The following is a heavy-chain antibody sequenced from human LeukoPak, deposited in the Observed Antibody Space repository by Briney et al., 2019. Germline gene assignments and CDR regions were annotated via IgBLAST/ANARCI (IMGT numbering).Heavy chain of an antibody. J-gene: IGHJ6*03. D-gene: IGHD3-9*01. CDR2: INHSGST. CDR1: GGSFSGYY. CDR3: ARQRPYYDILTGYYRYYYMDV. V-gene: IGHV4-34*01. Sequence: PSETLSLTCAVYGGSFSGYYWSWIRQPPGKGLEWIGEINHSGSTNYNPSLKSRVTISVDTSKNQFSLKLSPVTAADTAVYYCARQRPYYDILTGYYRYYYMDVWGKGTTVTISS.